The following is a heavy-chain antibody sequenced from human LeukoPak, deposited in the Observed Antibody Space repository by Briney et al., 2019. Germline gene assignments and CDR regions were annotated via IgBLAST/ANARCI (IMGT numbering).Heavy chain of an antibody. CDR1: GYTFTGYY. D-gene: IGHD3-10*01. V-gene: IGHV1-2*04. CDR2: INPNSGGT. Sequence: ASVKVSCKASGYTFTGYYMHWVRQAPGQGLEWMGWINPNSGGTNYAQKFQGWATMTRDTSISTAYMELSRLRSDDTAVYYCAVAYGSGSYYYSAFDIWGQGTMVAVSS. CDR3: AVAYGSGSYYYSAFDI. J-gene: IGHJ3*02.